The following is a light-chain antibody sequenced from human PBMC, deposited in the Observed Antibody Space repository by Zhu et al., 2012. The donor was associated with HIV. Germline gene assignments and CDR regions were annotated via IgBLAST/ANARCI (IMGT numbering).Light chain of an antibody. V-gene: IGKV3-15*01. CDR2: GAS. Sequence: EIVMTQSPDTLSVFPGERVTLSCRASQSFGTTLAWYQHKPGQPPRLLIYGASTRATGIPARFSGSGSGTEFTLTISSVQSEDFAVYYCQHYYNWLGTFGQGTRVDIK. J-gene: IGKJ1*01. CDR3: QHYYNWLGT. CDR1: QSFGTT.